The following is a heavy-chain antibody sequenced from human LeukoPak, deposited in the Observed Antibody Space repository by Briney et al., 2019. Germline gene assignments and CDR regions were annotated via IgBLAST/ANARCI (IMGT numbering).Heavy chain of an antibody. CDR3: ARDLDIVLMVYAIPQGFDY. Sequence: ASVKVSCKASGYTFTSYGITWVRQAPGQGLEWMGWINPNSGGTNYAQKFQGRVTMTRDTSISTAYMELSRLRSDDTAVYYCARDLDIVLMVYAIPQGFDYWGQGTLVTVSS. D-gene: IGHD2-8*01. CDR2: INPNSGGT. CDR1: GYTFTSYG. J-gene: IGHJ4*02. V-gene: IGHV1-2*02.